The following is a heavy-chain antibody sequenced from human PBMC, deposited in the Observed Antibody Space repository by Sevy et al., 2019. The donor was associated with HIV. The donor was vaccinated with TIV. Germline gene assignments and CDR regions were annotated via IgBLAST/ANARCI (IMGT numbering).Heavy chain of an antibody. D-gene: IGHD3-10*01. CDR2: ISSGSSHI. Sequence: GGSLRLSCAASGFTLSNYFMNWVRQAPGKGLEWVSSISSGSSHIFYADSLKGRFTISRDNAKNSLYLHMNSLRAEDTAVYYCARGDYYGSLYYFDYWGPGTLVTVSS. CDR1: GFTLSNYF. V-gene: IGHV3-21*01. CDR3: ARGDYYGSLYYFDY. J-gene: IGHJ4*02.